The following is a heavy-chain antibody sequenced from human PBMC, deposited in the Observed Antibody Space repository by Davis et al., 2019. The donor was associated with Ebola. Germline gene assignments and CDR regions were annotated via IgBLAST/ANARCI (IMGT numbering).Heavy chain of an antibody. CDR1: GFTVSSNY. CDR3: ARLGPAAIDY. V-gene: IGHV3-66*04. Sequence: GESLKISCAASGFTVSSNYMSWVRQAPGKGLEWVSVIYSGGSTYYADSVKGRFTISRDNSKNTLYLQMNSLRAEDTAVYYCARLGPAAIDYWGQGTLVTVSS. CDR2: IYSGGST. D-gene: IGHD2-2*01. J-gene: IGHJ4*02.